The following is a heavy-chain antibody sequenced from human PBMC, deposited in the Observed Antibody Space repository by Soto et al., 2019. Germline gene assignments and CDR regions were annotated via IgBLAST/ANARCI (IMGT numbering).Heavy chain of an antibody. CDR3: VRVLAEDWFDP. CDR1: GYSISSGYF. CDR2: IYYSEST. Sequence: SETLSLTCVVSGYSISSGYFWGWIRQPPGKALEFIGNIYYSESTYYNPSLKSRASLSVDTSNNQFSLKLSSVTVADTAVYYCVRVLAEDWFDPWGQGTLVTVSS. V-gene: IGHV4-38-2*01. J-gene: IGHJ5*02.